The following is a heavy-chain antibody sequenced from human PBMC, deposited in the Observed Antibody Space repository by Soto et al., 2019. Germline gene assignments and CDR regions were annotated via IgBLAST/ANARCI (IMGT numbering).Heavy chain of an antibody. J-gene: IGHJ6*02. CDR3: TREMYSSSWYVGSSYYGMDV. D-gene: IGHD6-13*01. CDR2: IRSKAYGGTT. CDR1: ELTFGVYA. Sequence: PGGSLRLSCTASELTFGVYAMSWFRQAPGKGLEWVGFIRSKAYGGTTEYAASVKGRFTISRDDSKSIAYLQMNSLKTEDTAVYYCTREMYSSSWYVGSSYYGMDVWGQGTTVTVSS. V-gene: IGHV3-49*03.